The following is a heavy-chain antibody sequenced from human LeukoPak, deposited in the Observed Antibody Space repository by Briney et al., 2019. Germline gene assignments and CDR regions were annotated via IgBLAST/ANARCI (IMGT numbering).Heavy chain of an antibody. D-gene: IGHD3-22*01. J-gene: IGHJ5*02. V-gene: IGHV3-23*01. CDR1: GFTFNNYA. CDR2: ISGSGGST. CDR3: AKIFHTDGYYLWEHLFDA. Sequence: GGSLRLSCAASGFTFNNYAMSWVRQAPGKGPEWLSAISGSGGSTTDADSVKGRFTTSRDNSKSTLYLQMNSLRAEDTAIYYCAKIFHTDGYYLWEHLFDAWGQGTLVTVSS.